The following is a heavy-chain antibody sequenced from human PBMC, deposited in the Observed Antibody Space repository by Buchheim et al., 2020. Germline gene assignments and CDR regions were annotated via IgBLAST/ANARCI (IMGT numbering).Heavy chain of an antibody. Sequence: QPQLQESGPGLVKPSETLSLTCSASGDSIRSSSYYWGWIRQPPGKVLEWVGSIYYSGNTYDNPSLKSRVIMSVDTSKNQFSLKLTSVTAADTGVYYCARLLYDSRGYYYFDYWGRGTL. D-gene: IGHD3-22*01. V-gene: IGHV4-39*01. CDR2: IYYSGNT. J-gene: IGHJ4*02. CDR3: ARLLYDSRGYYYFDY. CDR1: GDSIRSSSYY.